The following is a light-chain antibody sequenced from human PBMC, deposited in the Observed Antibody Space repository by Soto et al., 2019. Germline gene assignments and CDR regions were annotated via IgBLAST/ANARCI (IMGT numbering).Light chain of an antibody. CDR2: KAS. CDR1: QTISSW. V-gene: IGKV1-5*03. CDR3: QQYGSSGT. Sequence: DIRMTQSPFTLSGSVGDRVTITCRASQTISSWLAWYQQKPGKAPKLLIYKASTLKSGVPSRFSGSGSGTDFTLTISRLEPEDFAVYYCQQYGSSGTFGQGTKVDIK. J-gene: IGKJ1*01.